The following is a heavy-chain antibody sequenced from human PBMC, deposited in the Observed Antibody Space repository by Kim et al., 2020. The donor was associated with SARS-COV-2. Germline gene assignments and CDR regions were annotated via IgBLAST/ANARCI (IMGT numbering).Heavy chain of an antibody. CDR3: AKWLGYCSGGSCYMKLAPWFDP. CDR2: ISGSGGST. D-gene: IGHD2-15*01. V-gene: IGHV3-23*01. Sequence: GGSLRLSCAASGFTFSSYAMSWVRQAPGKGLEWVSAISGSGGSTYYADSVKGRFTISRDNSKNTLYLQMNSLRAEDTAVYYCAKWLGYCSGGSCYMKLAPWFDPWGQGTLVTVSS. J-gene: IGHJ5*02. CDR1: GFTFSSYA.